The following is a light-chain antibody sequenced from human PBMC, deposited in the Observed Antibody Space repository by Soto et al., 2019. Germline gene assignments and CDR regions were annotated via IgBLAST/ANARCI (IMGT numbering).Light chain of an antibody. Sequence: VVMTQSPATLSVSPGETVTLSCRASQSVRSDLAWYQQRPGQAPRLLIYGASSRAADIPARFSGSGSGTDFTLTITSLQSEDFAVYHCQQYNTWPPWPFGQGTKVEI. V-gene: IGKV3-15*01. J-gene: IGKJ1*01. CDR1: QSVRSD. CDR2: GAS. CDR3: QQYNTWPPWP.